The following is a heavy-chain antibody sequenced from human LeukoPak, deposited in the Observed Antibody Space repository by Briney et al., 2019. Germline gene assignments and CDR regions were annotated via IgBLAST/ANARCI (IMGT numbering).Heavy chain of an antibody. J-gene: IGHJ4*02. D-gene: IGHD3-10*01. CDR2: TWYDGNKR. V-gene: IGHV3-33*01. CDR3: ARDRGHYNSGSILDY. Sequence: GGSLRLSCAASGFIFNSYGMHWVRQAPGKGLEGVAVTWYDGNKRYHAESVKGRFTISRDNSKNTLYLQMNSLRVEDTAVYYCARDRGHYNSGSILDYWGQGTQVTVSS. CDR1: GFIFNSYG.